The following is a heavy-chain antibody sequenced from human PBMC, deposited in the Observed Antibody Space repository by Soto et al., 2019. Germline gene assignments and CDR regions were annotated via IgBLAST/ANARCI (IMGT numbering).Heavy chain of an antibody. Sequence: EVQLVESRGGLVQPGGSLRLSCAASGFAVSSNYMTWVRQAPGKGLEWVSVVHSGGSTYYADSVKDRFTLSRDNSKNTVYLQMSSLRADDTALYYCATGGSGVFDYWGQGTLVTVSS. CDR2: VHSGGST. J-gene: IGHJ4*02. V-gene: IGHV3-66*01. CDR3: ATGGSGVFDY. CDR1: GFAVSSNY. D-gene: IGHD6-19*01.